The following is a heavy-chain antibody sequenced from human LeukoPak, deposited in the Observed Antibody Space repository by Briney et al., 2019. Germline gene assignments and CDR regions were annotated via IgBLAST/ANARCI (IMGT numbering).Heavy chain of an antibody. J-gene: IGHJ4*02. CDR2: ISSSGSTI. Sequence: GGSLRLSCAASGFTFSDYYMSWIRQAPGKGLEWVSYISSSGSTIYYADSVKGRFTISRDNAKNSLYLQMNGLRAEDTAVYYCASLARYCSSTSCYIGGWLDYWGQGTLVTVSS. CDR3: ASLARYCSSTSCYIGGWLDY. V-gene: IGHV3-11*04. D-gene: IGHD2-2*02. CDR1: GFTFSDYY.